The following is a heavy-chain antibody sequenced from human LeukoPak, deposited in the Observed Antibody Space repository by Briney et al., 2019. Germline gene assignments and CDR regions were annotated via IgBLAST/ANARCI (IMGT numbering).Heavy chain of an antibody. D-gene: IGHD4-17*01. CDR1: GFTFSSYW. CDR2: INSDGSST. J-gene: IGHJ4*02. V-gene: IGHV3-74*01. CDR3: ARVGYYGGNPFDY. Sequence: GGSLRLSCAASGFTFSSYWMHWVRHAPGKGLVWVSRINSDGSSTSYADSVKGRFTISRDNAKNTLYLQMNSLRAEDTAVYYCARVGYYGGNPFDYWGQGTLVTVSS.